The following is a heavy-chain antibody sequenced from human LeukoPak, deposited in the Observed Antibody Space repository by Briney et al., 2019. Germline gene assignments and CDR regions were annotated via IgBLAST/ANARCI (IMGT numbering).Heavy chain of an antibody. CDR2: IYYSGST. CDR1: GGSISSYY. Sequence: SGTLSLTCTVSGGSISSYYWSWIRQPPGKGLEWIGYIYYSGSTNYNPSLKSRVTISVDTSKNQFSLKLSSVTAADTAVYYCARHKGIAAAVNYWGQGTLVTVSS. V-gene: IGHV4-59*08. D-gene: IGHD6-13*01. J-gene: IGHJ4*02. CDR3: ARHKGIAAAVNY.